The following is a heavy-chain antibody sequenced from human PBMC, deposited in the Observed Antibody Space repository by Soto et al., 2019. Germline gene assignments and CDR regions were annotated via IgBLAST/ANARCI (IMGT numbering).Heavy chain of an antibody. D-gene: IGHD4-17*01. Sequence: GESLKISCXGSGYSFTSYWISWVRQMPGKGLEWMGRIDPSDSYTNYSPSFQGHVTISADKSISTAYLQWSSLKASDTAMYYCATPYGGNSGDAFDIWGQGTMVTVSS. CDR3: ATPYGGNSGDAFDI. CDR1: GYSFTSYW. J-gene: IGHJ3*02. CDR2: IDPSDSYT. V-gene: IGHV5-10-1*01.